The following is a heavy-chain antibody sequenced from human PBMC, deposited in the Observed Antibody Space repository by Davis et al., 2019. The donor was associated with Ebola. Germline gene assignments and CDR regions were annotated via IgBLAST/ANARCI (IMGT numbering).Heavy chain of an antibody. CDR2: IDYSGLT. Sequence: ESLKISCTASGFTFPDYAVHWVRQPPGKGLEWIGSIDYSGLTNYNPSLKSRVSMSVDTSQSLLSLKLNYVTAADTGVYYCARVDFIMETTINWCNPCGQGTLVTVSS. CDR3: ARVDFIMETTINWCNP. V-gene: IGHV4-59*01. CDR1: GFTFPDYA. J-gene: IGHJ5*02. D-gene: IGHD5-12*01.